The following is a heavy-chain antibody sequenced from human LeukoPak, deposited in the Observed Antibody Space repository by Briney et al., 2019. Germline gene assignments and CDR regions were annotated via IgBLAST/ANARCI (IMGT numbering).Heavy chain of an antibody. D-gene: IGHD2-21*02. J-gene: IGHJ1*01. Sequence: ASVKVSCKASGYTFTGYYMHWVRQAPGQGLEWMGWINPNSGGTNYAQKFQGRVTMTRDTSISTAYMELSRLRSCDTAVYYCARPEAYCSGDCYSGYCGQGTLVTVSS. CDR1: GYTFTGYY. V-gene: IGHV1-2*02. CDR2: INPNSGGT. CDR3: ARPEAYCSGDCYSGY.